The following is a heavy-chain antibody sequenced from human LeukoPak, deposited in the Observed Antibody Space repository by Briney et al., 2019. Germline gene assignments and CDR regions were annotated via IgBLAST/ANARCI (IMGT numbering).Heavy chain of an antibody. J-gene: IGHJ6*02. CDR1: GFTVSNDF. Sequence: GGSLRLSCAASGFTVSNDFMSWVRQAPGKGLEWVSLINSGGSTYYADSVKGRFTISRDNSKNTVYLQMSSLRAEDTAVYYRARSRGDVWGQGTTVTVSS. D-gene: IGHD3-10*01. CDR3: ARSRGDV. V-gene: IGHV3-53*01. CDR2: INSGGST.